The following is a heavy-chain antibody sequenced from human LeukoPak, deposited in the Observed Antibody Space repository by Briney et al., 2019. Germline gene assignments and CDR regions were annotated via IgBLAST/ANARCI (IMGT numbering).Heavy chain of an antibody. CDR1: GFTVSSNY. J-gene: IGHJ3*02. V-gene: IGHV3-66*01. CDR3: ASESGSYFEAFDI. D-gene: IGHD1-26*01. Sequence: GGSLRLSCAASGFTVSSNYMSWVRQAPGKGLEWVSVIYSGGSTYYADSVKGRFTISRDNSKNTLYLQMNSLRAEDTAVYYCASESGSYFEAFDIWGQGAMVTVSS. CDR2: IYSGGST.